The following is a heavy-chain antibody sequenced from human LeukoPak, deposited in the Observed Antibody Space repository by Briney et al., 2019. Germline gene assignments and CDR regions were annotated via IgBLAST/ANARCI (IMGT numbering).Heavy chain of an antibody. CDR1: GFTFSSYA. Sequence: GGSLGLSCAASGFTFSSYAMHWVRQAPGKGLEWVAVISYDGSNKYYADSVKGRFTISRDNSKNTLYLQMNSLRAEDTAVYYCARDYYDSSGLFDYWGQGTLVTVSS. CDR2: ISYDGSNK. V-gene: IGHV3-30-3*01. D-gene: IGHD3-22*01. CDR3: ARDYYDSSGLFDY. J-gene: IGHJ4*02.